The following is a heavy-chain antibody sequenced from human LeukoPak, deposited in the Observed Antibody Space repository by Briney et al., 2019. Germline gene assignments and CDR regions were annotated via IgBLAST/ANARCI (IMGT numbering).Heavy chain of an antibody. CDR3: ARVIGYCSDTSCFEGN. CDR2: ITSRSGST. D-gene: IGHD2-2*01. V-gene: IGHV3-23*01. J-gene: IGHJ4*02. Sequence: GGSLRLSCAASGFTFSSYAMTWVRQAPGKGLEWVSGITSRSGSTYYADSVKGRFTISRDNSKNTLYLQMNSLRAEDTAVYHCARVIGYCSDTSCFEGNWGQGTLVTVSS. CDR1: GFTFSSYA.